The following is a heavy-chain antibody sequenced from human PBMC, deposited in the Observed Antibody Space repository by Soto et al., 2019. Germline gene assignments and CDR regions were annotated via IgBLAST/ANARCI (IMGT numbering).Heavy chain of an antibody. Sequence: PGGSLRLSCAASGFTFSSYAMSWVRQAPGKGLEWVSAISGSGSSTYYADSVKGRFTISKDNSKNTLYLQMNILRAEDTAVYYCAKENLFYDYIWGSYRPPPQLTFDYWGQGTLVTVSS. D-gene: IGHD3-16*02. V-gene: IGHV3-23*01. J-gene: IGHJ4*02. CDR2: ISGSGSST. CDR1: GFTFSSYA. CDR3: AKENLFYDYIWGSYRPPPQLTFDY.